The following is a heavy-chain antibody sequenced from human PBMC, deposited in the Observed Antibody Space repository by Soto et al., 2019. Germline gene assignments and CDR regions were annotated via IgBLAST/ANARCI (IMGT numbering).Heavy chain of an antibody. Sequence: PGGSLRLSCAASGFTFTGYSMNWVRQAPGKGLEWVSYIISSSSTIYYADSVKGRFTISRDNAKNSLYLQMNSLRDEDTAVYYSAREWTTETTGYYDDGKAFWGQGTTV. J-gene: IGHJ6*02. D-gene: IGHD4-17*01. CDR2: IISSSSTI. CDR3: AREWTTETTGYYDDGKAF. CDR1: GFTFTGYS. V-gene: IGHV3-48*02.